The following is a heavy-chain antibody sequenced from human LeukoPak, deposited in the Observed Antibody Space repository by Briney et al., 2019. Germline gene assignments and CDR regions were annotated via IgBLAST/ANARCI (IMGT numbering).Heavy chain of an antibody. V-gene: IGHV3-21*01. D-gene: IGHD3-3*01. CDR1: GFTFSSYS. J-gene: IGHJ5*02. CDR2: ISSSSSYI. CDR3: ARDQMVVWSGYYTPYNWFDP. Sequence: GGSLRLSCAASGFTFSSYSMNWVRQAPGKWLEWVSSISSSSSYIYHADSVKGRFTISRDNAKNSLYLQMNSLRAEDTAVYYCARDQMVVWSGYYTPYNWFDPWGQGTLVTVSS.